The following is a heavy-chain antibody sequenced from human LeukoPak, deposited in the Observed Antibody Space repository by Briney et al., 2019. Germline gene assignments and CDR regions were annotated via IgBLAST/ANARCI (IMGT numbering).Heavy chain of an antibody. V-gene: IGHV3-30*02. CDR2: IRYDGSNK. D-gene: IGHD4/OR15-4a*01. J-gene: IGHJ4*02. CDR3: ARRARDGAYVEGVIDY. Sequence: GGSLRLSCAASGFTFSSYGMHWVRQAPGKGLEWVAFIRYDGSNKYYADSVKGRFTISRDNSKNTLYLQMNSLRAEDTGVYYCARRARDGAYVEGVIDYWGQGTLVTVSS. CDR1: GFTFSSYG.